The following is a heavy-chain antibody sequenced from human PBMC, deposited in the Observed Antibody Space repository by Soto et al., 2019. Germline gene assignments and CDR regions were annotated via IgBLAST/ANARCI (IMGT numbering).Heavy chain of an antibody. V-gene: IGHV1-69*02. CDR1: GDTFNFYS. CDR2: VTHTLSMS. Sequence: QVQLVQSGAEVKRPGSSVKVSCKASGDTFNFYSINWVRQAPGLGLEWLGRVTHTLSMSNYARKYQGRVTMTADNPTSTAYMQLSSLRSEDTAIYYCASSYGSGYRAFDYWGQGALVTVSS. D-gene: IGHD3-10*01. J-gene: IGHJ4*02. CDR3: ASSYGSGYRAFDY.